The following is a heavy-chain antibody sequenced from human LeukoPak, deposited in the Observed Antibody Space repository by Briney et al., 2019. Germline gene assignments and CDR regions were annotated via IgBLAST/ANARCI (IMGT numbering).Heavy chain of an antibody. J-gene: IGHJ5*02. CDR2: INHSGST. Sequence: PSETLSLTCAVYGGSFSGYYWSWIRQPPGKGLERIGEINHSGSTNYNPSLKSRVTISVDTSKNQFSLKLSSVTAADTAVYYCARGPLRSGYYRPNWFDPWGQGTLVTVSS. V-gene: IGHV4-34*01. CDR1: GGSFSGYY. D-gene: IGHD3-3*01. CDR3: ARGPLRSGYYRPNWFDP.